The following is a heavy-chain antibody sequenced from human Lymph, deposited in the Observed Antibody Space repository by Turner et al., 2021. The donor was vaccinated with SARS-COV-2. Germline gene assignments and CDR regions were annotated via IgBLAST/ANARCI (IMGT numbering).Heavy chain of an antibody. CDR1: GFSLSPRGMC. Sequence: QVTLRESGPALVTPTQTLTLTCTFSGFSLSPRGMCLSWIRQPPGKALEWRALMDWDDDKYYSTSLKTRLNISKDTSKNKVVLKMTNMETADTATDYGARTPVNSGGDVGEAYYYGMDVWGQGTTVTVSS. V-gene: IGHV2-70*01. J-gene: IGHJ6*02. D-gene: IGHD1-26*01. CDR2: MDWDDDK. CDR3: ARTPVNSGGDVGEAYYYGMDV.